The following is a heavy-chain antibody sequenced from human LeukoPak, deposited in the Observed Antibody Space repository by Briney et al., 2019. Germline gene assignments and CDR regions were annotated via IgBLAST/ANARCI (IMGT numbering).Heavy chain of an antibody. D-gene: IGHD2-2*01. J-gene: IGHJ5*02. CDR3: ASPLGYCSSTSCYAHWFDP. V-gene: IGHV1-2*02. Sequence: ASVKVSCKASGYIFTGYYMHWVRQAPGQGLEWMGWINPNSGGTNYAQKFQGRVTMTRDTSISTAYMELRRLRSDDTAVYYCASPLGYCSSTSCYAHWFDPWGQGTLVTVSS. CDR2: INPNSGGT. CDR1: GYIFTGYY.